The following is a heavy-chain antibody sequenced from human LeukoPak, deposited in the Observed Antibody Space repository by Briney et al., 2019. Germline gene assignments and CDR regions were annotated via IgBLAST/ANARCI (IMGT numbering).Heavy chain of an antibody. Sequence: KASETLSLTCSVSGGSIGSGSSYWRWIRQPPGKALEWIGSIDYTGRTYNNPFLKSRVAVSVDTSKNQFSLKLASVTAAETAIYYCVRFDDTSAYFWDWGQGTLVTVSS. CDR2: IDYTGRT. CDR3: VRFDDTSAYFWD. D-gene: IGHD3-22*01. CDR1: GGSIGSGSSY. J-gene: IGHJ4*02. V-gene: IGHV4-39*01.